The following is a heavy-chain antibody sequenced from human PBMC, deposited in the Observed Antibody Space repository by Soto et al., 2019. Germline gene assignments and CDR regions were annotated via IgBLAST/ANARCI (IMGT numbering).Heavy chain of an antibody. V-gene: IGHV3-11*01. CDR1: GFTFSDYY. CDR3: ARVQDRHVFSRGKRGGAFDI. CDR2: ISSSGSTI. J-gene: IGHJ3*02. Sequence: GGSLRLSCAASGFTFSDYYMSWIRQAPGKGLEWVSYISSSGSTIYYADSVKGRFTISRDNAKNSLYLQMNSLRAEDTAVYYCARVQDRHVFSRGKRGGAFDIWGQGTMVTVSS. D-gene: IGHD3-16*01.